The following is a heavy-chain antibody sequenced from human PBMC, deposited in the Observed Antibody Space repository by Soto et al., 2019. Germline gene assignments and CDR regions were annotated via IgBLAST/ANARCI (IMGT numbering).Heavy chain of an antibody. D-gene: IGHD4-17*01. J-gene: IGHJ4*02. CDR3: AREGLGDYFDYSIDY. CDR2: INHSGST. CDR1: GGSFSGYY. Sequence: SETLSLTCAVYGGSFSGYYWSWIRQPPGKGLEWIGEINHSGSTNYNPSLKSRVTISVDTSKNQFSLKLSSVTAADTAVYYCAREGLGDYFDYSIDYWGQGTLVTVSS. V-gene: IGHV4-34*01.